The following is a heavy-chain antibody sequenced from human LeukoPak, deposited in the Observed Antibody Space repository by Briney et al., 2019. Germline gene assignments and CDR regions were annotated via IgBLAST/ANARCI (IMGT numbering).Heavy chain of an antibody. CDR2: IYYTGSN. J-gene: IGHJ3*02. V-gene: IGHV4-59*08. D-gene: IGHD2-21*02. CDR3: ARRSVVTANNFDTFDI. CDR1: GGSIGSYY. Sequence: SETLSLTCTVSGGSIGSYYWNWIRQPPGKGLEWIGYIYYTGSNNYNPSLRGRVTVSLDTSKNQFSLKLSSVTAADTAVYYCARRSVVTANNFDTFDIWSQGTMVTVSS.